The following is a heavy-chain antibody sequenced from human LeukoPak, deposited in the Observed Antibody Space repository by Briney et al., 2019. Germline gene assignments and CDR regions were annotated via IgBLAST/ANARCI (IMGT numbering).Heavy chain of an antibody. J-gene: IGHJ4*02. Sequence: SETLSLTCAVYGGSFSGYYWSWIRQPPGKGLEWIGEINHSGSTNYNPSLKSRVTISVDTSKNQFSLKLSSVTAADTAVYYCASRGITMVRGVISRTEIDYWGQGTLVTVSS. CDR1: GGSFSGYY. CDR3: ASRGITMVRGVISRTEIDY. D-gene: IGHD3-10*01. V-gene: IGHV4-34*01. CDR2: INHSGST.